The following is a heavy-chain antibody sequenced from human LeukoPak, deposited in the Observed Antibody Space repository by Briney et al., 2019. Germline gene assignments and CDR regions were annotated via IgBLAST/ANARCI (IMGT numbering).Heavy chain of an antibody. D-gene: IGHD3-3*01. J-gene: IGHJ4*02. V-gene: IGHV3-23*01. CDR3: AKEHGFDQTYYDFWSGYYAFDY. CDR2: ISGSGGST. Sequence: GGFLRLSCAASGFTFSSYAMSWVRQAPGKGLEWVSAISGSGGSTYYADSVKGRFTISRDNSKNTLYLQMNSLRAEDTAVYYCAKEHGFDQTYYDFWSGYYAFDYWGQGTLVTVSS. CDR1: GFTFSSYA.